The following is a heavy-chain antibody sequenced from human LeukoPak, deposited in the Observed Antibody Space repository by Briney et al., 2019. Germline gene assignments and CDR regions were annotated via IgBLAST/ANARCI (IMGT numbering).Heavy chain of an antibody. CDR2: ISYDGSNK. CDR3: AKSRWPTVTSYYFDY. J-gene: IGHJ4*02. Sequence: PGGSLRLSCAASGFNFSSYGMHWVRQAPGKGLEWVAVISYDGSNKYYADSVKGRFTISRDNSKNTLYLQMNSLRAEDTAVYYCAKSRWPTVTSYYFDYWGQGTLVTVSS. CDR1: GFNFSSYG. V-gene: IGHV3-30*18. D-gene: IGHD4-17*01.